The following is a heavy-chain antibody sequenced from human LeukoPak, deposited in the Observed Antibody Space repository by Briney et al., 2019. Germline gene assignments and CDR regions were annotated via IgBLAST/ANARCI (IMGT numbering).Heavy chain of an antibody. Sequence: ASVKVSCKASGYTFTSYYMHWVRQAPGQGLEWMGGIIPIFGTANYAQKFQGRVTITADESTSTAYMELSSLRSEDTAVYYCATSSWVTATRPGKDWGQGTLVTVSS. CDR3: ATSSWVTATRPGKD. J-gene: IGHJ4*02. CDR2: IIPIFGTA. V-gene: IGHV1-69*13. D-gene: IGHD2-21*02. CDR1: GYTFTSYY.